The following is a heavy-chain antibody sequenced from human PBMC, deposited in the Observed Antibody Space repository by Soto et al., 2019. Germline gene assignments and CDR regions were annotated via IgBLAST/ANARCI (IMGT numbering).Heavy chain of an antibody. CDR1: GGSISSGPYS. V-gene: IGHV4-39*07. J-gene: IGHJ5*02. CDR2: FHYSGRT. Sequence: PSETLSLTCSVSGGSISSGPYSWGWIRQPPGKGLEWIGTFHYSGRTYYSPSLESRVTISVDTSKNQFSLKLSSVTAADTAVYYCARDPTPWGQGTLVTVSS. CDR3: ARDPTP.